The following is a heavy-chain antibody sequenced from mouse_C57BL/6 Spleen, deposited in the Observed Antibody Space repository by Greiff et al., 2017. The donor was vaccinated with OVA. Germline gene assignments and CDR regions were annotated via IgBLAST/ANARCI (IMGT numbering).Heavy chain of an antibody. CDR1: GYTFTSYW. V-gene: IGHV1-64*01. CDR2: IHPNSGST. CDR3: ARKVVTSYFDY. Sequence: QVQLQQPGAELVKPGASVKLSCKASGYTFTSYWMHWVKQRPGQGLEWIGMIHPNSGSTNYNEKFKSKATLTVDKSSSTAYMQLSSLTSEDSAVYYCARKVVTSYFDYWGQGTTLTVSS. D-gene: IGHD1-3*01. J-gene: IGHJ2*01.